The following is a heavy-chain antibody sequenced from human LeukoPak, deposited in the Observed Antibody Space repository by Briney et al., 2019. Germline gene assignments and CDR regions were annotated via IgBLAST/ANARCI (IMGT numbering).Heavy chain of an antibody. CDR3: TTDGYCSGGSCYYYYGMDV. J-gene: IGHJ6*02. Sequence: GGSLRLSCAASGFTVGNNHMNWVRQAPGKGLEWVGRIKSKTDGGTTDYAAPVKGRFTISRDDSKNTLYLQMNSLKTEDTAVYYCTTDGYCSGGSCYYYYGMDVWGQGTTVTVSS. CDR2: IKSKTDGGTT. D-gene: IGHD2-15*01. V-gene: IGHV3-15*01. CDR1: GFTVGNNH.